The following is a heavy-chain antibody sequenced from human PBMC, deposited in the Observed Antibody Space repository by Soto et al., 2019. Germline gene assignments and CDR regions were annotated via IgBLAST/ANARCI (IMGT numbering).Heavy chain of an antibody. V-gene: IGHV3-74*01. Sequence: GGSLRLSCAASGFTFSNYYMHWVRQAPGKGPVWVSRINSDGSSTNYADSVKGRFTISRDNAKNTLYLQMNSLRAEDTAVYYCVNVFFDYWGQGALVTVSS. J-gene: IGHJ4*02. D-gene: IGHD2-8*01. CDR3: VNVFFDY. CDR2: INSDGSST. CDR1: GFTFSNYY.